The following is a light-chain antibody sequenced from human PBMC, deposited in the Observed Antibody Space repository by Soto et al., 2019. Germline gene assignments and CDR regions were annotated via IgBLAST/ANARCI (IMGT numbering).Light chain of an antibody. Sequence: EIVMTQSPATLSVSPGERATVSCRASQSISNSLAWYQQKPDQAPRLLIHGASTRATGVPATFSGSGSGTEFTLTIDSLQSEDFAVYYCHQYHDWPLTFGGGTKVEIK. J-gene: IGKJ4*01. CDR1: QSISNS. V-gene: IGKV3-15*01. CDR2: GAS. CDR3: HQYHDWPLT.